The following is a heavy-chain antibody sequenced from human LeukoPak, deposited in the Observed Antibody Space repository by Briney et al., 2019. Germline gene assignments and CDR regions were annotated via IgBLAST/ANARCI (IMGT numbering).Heavy chain of an antibody. D-gene: IGHD3-22*01. Sequence: ASVKVSCKASGYTFTGYYMHWVRQAPGQGLEWMGWINPNSGGTNYAQKFQGWVTMTRDTSISTAYMELSRLRSDDTAVYCCARDFWSYYYDSSGYSYFDYWGQGTLVTVSS. J-gene: IGHJ4*02. V-gene: IGHV1-2*04. CDR2: INPNSGGT. CDR3: ARDFWSYYYDSSGYSYFDY. CDR1: GYTFTGYY.